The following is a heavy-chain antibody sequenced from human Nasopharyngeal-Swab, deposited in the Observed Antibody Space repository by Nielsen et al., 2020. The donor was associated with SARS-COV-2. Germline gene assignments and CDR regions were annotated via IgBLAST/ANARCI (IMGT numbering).Heavy chain of an antibody. CDR1: GFTFSSYS. Sequence: GGSLRLSCAASGFTFSSYSMNWVRQAPGKGLEWVSSISSSSSYIYYADSVKGRFTISRDNAKNSLYLQMNSLRAEDTAVYYCASPRGYSSGNFDYWGQGTLVTVSS. V-gene: IGHV3-21*01. CDR3: ASPRGYSSGNFDY. CDR2: ISSSSSYI. D-gene: IGHD6-25*01. J-gene: IGHJ4*02.